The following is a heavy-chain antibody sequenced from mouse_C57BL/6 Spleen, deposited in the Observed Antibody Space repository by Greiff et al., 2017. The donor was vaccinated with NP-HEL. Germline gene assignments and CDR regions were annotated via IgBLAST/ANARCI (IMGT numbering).Heavy chain of an antibody. J-gene: IGHJ2*01. CDR2: IHPNSGST. CDR3: AREGGNYYGSKGY. D-gene: IGHD1-1*01. V-gene: IGHV1-64*01. CDR1: GYTFTSYW. Sequence: QVQLQQPGAELVKPGASVKLSCKASGYTFTSYWMHWVKQRPGQGLEWIGMIHPNSGSTNYNEKFKSKATLTVDKSSSTAYMQLSSLTSEDSAVYYCAREGGNYYGSKGYWGQGTTLTVSS.